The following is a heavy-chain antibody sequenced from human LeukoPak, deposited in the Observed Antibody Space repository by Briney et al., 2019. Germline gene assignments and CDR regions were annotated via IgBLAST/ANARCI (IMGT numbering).Heavy chain of an antibody. CDR2: IKSDGGDT. CDR1: GFTFSIYG. CDR3: ARARYSSTRDAFDI. D-gene: IGHD6-13*01. Sequence: GGSLRLSCAASGFTFSIYGMSWVRQAPGRGLEWVSHIKSDGGDTSFADSVKGRFTISRDNANNTLYLQMNSLRADDTALYYCARARYSSTRDAFDIWGQGTMVTVSS. J-gene: IGHJ3*02. V-gene: IGHV3-74*01.